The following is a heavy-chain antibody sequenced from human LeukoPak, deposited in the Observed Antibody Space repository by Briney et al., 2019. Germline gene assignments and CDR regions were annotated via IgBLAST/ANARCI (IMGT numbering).Heavy chain of an antibody. Sequence: ASVKVSCKVSGYTLTELSMHWVRQAPGKGLEWMGGFDPEDGETIYAQKFQGRVTMIEDTSTDTAYMELSSLRSEDTAVYYCATGRVGSTLADAFDIWGQGTMVTVSS. V-gene: IGHV1-24*01. J-gene: IGHJ3*02. D-gene: IGHD1-26*01. CDR3: ATGRVGSTLADAFDI. CDR1: GYTLTELS. CDR2: FDPEDGET.